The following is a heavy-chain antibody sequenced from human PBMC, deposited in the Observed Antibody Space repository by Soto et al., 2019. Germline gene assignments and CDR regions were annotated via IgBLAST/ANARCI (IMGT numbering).Heavy chain of an antibody. V-gene: IGHV4-39*01. CDR2: ISYSGST. CDR3: ARHAPYGSRTSCPYYYYGMDV. Sequence: SETLSLTCTVSGGSISSSSHYWGWIRQPPGKGLEWIGSISYSGSTYSNPSLNSRVTISVDTSKNQFPLKLSSVTAADTAVYYCARHAPYGSRTSCPYYYYGMDVWAQGTTVTVSS. CDR1: GGSISSSSHY. D-gene: IGHD2-2*01. J-gene: IGHJ6*02.